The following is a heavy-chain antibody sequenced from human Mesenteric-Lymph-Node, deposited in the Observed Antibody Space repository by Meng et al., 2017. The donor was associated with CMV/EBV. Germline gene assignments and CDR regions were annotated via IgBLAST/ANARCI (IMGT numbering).Heavy chain of an antibody. CDR2: INHSGST. CDR3: ARDLADRYCSSTSCYNWFDP. Sequence: SETLSLTCAVYGGSFSGYYWSWIRQPPGKGLEWIGEINHSGSTNYNPSLKSRVTISVDTSKNQFSLKLSSVTAADTAVYYCARDLADRYCSSTSCYNWFDPWGQGTLVTVSS. D-gene: IGHD2-2*01. J-gene: IGHJ5*02. V-gene: IGHV4-34*01. CDR1: GGSFSGYY.